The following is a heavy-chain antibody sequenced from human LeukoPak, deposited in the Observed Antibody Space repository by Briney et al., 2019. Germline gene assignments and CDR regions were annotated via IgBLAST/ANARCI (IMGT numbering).Heavy chain of an antibody. J-gene: IGHJ4*02. CDR3: AKKRNFASTANCYFRDYFDY. CDR1: GFTFSSYA. D-gene: IGHD2-21*02. Sequence: GSLRLSCVASGFTFSSYAMSWVRQAPGKGLEWVSAISGSGDGTYYTDSVKGRFTISRDNSKNTLHLQMNSLRTEDTAVSYCAKKRNFASTANCYFRDYFDYWGQGTLVIVSS. V-gene: IGHV3-23*01. CDR2: ISGSGDGT.